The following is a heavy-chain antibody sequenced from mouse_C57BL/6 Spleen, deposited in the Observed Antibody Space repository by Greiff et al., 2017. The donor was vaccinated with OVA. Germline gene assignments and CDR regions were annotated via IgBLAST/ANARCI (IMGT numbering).Heavy chain of an antibody. Sequence: EVQVVESGGDLVKPGGSLKLSCAASGFTFSSYGMSWVRQTPDKRLEWVATISSGGSYTYYPDSVKGRFTISRDNAKNTLYLQMSSLKSEDTAMYYCARHQPDWFAYWGQGTLVTVSA. CDR3: ARHQPDWFAY. V-gene: IGHV5-6*01. D-gene: IGHD6-1*01. CDR2: ISSGGSYT. J-gene: IGHJ3*01. CDR1: GFTFSSYG.